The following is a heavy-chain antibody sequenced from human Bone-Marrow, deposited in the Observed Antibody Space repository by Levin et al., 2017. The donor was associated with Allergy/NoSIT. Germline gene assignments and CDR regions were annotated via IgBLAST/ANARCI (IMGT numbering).Heavy chain of an antibody. V-gene: IGHV4-34*01. CDR1: GGSFSGYY. Sequence: PSETLSLTCAVYGGSFSGYYWSWIRQPPGKGLEWIGEINHSGSTNYNPSLKSRVTISVDTSKNQFSLKLSSVTAADTAVYYCARGMSANSSSWYPRRVVWFDPWGQGTLVTVSS. D-gene: IGHD6-13*01. CDR3: ARGMSANSSSWYPRRVVWFDP. CDR2: INHSGST. J-gene: IGHJ5*02.